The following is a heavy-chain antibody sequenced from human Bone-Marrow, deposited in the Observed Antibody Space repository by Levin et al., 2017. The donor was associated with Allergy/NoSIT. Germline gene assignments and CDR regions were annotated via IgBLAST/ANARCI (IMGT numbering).Heavy chain of an antibody. CDR1: GASVSSGYF. Sequence: PSETLSLTCSVSGASVSSGYFWSWIRLPPGKGLEWIGYVFHSGSTVYNPSLQSRVTISLGTAMNQFSLRLTSVTDADTAVYYCARAPSCTGGSCYSLNWFDPWGQGAPVTVSS. V-gene: IGHV4-61*01. CDR3: ARAPSCTGGSCYSLNWFDP. J-gene: IGHJ5*02. D-gene: IGHD2-15*01. CDR2: VFHSGST.